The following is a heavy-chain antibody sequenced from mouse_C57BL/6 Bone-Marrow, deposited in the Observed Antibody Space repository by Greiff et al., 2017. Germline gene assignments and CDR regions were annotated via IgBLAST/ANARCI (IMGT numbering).Heavy chain of an antibody. V-gene: IGHV14-3*02. J-gene: IGHJ1*01. CDR3: ANWDWYFDV. Sequence: VQLVESGAELVKPGASVKLSCTASGFNIKDTYMHWVKQRPEQGLEWIGRIDPANGNTKYDPKFQGKATITADTSSNTAYLQLSSLTSEDTAVYYCANWDWYFDVWGAGTTVTGSS. D-gene: IGHD4-1*01. CDR2: IDPANGNT. CDR1: GFNIKDTY.